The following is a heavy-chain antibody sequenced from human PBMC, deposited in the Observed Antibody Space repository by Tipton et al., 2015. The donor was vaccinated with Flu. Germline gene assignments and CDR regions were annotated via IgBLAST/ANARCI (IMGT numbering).Heavy chain of an antibody. V-gene: IGHV4-34*01. D-gene: IGHD2/OR15-2a*01. Sequence: GLVKPSETLSLTCAVYGGSFSGYYWSWIRQPPGKGLEWIGEINHSGSTNYNPSPKSRVTISVDTSKNQFSLKLSSVTAADTAVYYCARRGLLWYFDLWGRGTLVTVSS. J-gene: IGHJ2*01. CDR2: INHSGST. CDR3: ARRGLLWYFDL. CDR1: GGSFSGYY.